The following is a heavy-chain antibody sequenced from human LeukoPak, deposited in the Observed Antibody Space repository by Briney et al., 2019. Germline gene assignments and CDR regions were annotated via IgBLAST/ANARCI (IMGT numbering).Heavy chain of an antibody. CDR2: IIPILGTA. CDR3: ARGVDCSSTSCRYFDY. CDR1: GGTFSSYA. Sequence: ASVKVSCKASGGTFSSYAISWVRQAPGQGLEWMGGIIPILGTANYAQKFQGRVTITTDESTSTAYMELSSLRSEDTAVYYCARGVDCSSTSCRYFDYWGQGTLVTVSS. D-gene: IGHD2-2*01. V-gene: IGHV1-69*05. J-gene: IGHJ4*02.